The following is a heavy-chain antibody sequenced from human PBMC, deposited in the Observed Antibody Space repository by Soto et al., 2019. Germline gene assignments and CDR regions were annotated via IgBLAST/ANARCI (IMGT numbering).Heavy chain of an antibody. CDR3: ARVHGSGFANNWFDP. J-gene: IGHJ5*02. V-gene: IGHV2-26*01. CDR2: IFSSDEK. CDR1: GFSLNEARMG. Sequence: QVTLKESSPVHLKPTETLTLTCTVSGFSLNEARMGVTWIRQSPGKALEWLANIFSSDEKSYSPSLMRRLTISKDTSTSQVVLSVTNMDPEDTATYYCARVHGSGFANNWFDPWGQGTQVTVSS. D-gene: IGHD2-15*01.